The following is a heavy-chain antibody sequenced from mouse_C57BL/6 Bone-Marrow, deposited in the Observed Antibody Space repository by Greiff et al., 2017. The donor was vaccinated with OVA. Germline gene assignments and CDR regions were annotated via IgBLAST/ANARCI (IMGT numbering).Heavy chain of an antibody. CDR3: APIYYDYDVHWYFDV. D-gene: IGHD2-4*01. CDR2: IYPRSGNT. V-gene: IGHV1-81*01. J-gene: IGHJ1*03. Sequence: QVQLQQSGAELSRPGASVKLSCKASGYTFTSYGISWVKQRTGQGLEWIGEIYPRSGNTYYNEKFKGKATLTADKSSSTAYMELRSLTSEDPAVYFCAPIYYDYDVHWYFDVWGTGTTVTVSS. CDR1: GYTFTSYG.